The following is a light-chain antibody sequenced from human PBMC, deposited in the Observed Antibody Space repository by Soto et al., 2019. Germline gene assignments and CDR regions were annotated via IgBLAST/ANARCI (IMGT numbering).Light chain of an antibody. Sequence: DIQLTQSPSFLSASVGDRVTIACRASQGVSSYLAWFQQRPGKAPKLLIYTASTLQSGVPSRFSGSGSGTEFTLTISSLQPEDFATYYCQQLNSYPLTFGGGTTAEIQ. V-gene: IGKV1-9*01. CDR2: TAS. CDR3: QQLNSYPLT. CDR1: QGVSSY. J-gene: IGKJ4*01.